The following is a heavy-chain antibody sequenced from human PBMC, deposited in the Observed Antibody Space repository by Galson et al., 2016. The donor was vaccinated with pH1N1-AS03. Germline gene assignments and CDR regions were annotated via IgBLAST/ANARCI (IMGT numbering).Heavy chain of an antibody. CDR2: IKPDGGDK. Sequence: SLRLSCAASGFTFNSYWMTWVRQAPGKGLEWVANIKPDGGDKYYVDSVKGRFTISRDNAKNSLYLQMNSLRAEDTAVYYCVKGGTNFDSWGQGTLVTVSS. J-gene: IGHJ4*02. V-gene: IGHV3-7*01. CDR3: VKGGTNFDS. CDR1: GFTFNSYW. D-gene: IGHD1-26*01.